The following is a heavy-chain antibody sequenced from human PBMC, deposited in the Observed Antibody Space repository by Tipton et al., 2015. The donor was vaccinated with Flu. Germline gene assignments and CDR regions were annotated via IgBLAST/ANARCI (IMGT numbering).Heavy chain of an antibody. Sequence: TLSLTCTVSGGSISSGSDYWSWIRQPAGKELEWIGRIYSSGSTNYNPSLKSRVTISVDTSKNQFSLKLSSVTAADTAVYYCARRDCAGGICYSRVYDAFDIWGQGTLVTVSS. CDR3: ARRDCAGGICYSRVYDAFDI. V-gene: IGHV4-61*02. D-gene: IGHD2-8*02. CDR2: IYSSGST. CDR1: GGSISSGSDY. J-gene: IGHJ3*02.